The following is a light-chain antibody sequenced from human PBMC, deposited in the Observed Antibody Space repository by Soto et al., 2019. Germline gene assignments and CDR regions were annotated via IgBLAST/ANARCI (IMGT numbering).Light chain of an antibody. V-gene: IGKV1-27*01. CDR3: QRYKDAST. CDR2: AAS. J-gene: IGKJ1*01. CDR1: QGISNY. Sequence: DLQMTQSPSSLSASVGDRVTITCRASQGISNYLAWYQQKPGKVPQLLIYAASTLQLGVPSRFSGSGSGTDFTLTISSLQPEDAAVYYCQRYKDASTFGQGTRVEIK.